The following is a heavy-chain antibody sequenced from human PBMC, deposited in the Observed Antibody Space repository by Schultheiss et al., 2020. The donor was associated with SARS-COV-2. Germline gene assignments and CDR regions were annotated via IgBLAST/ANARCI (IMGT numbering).Heavy chain of an antibody. Sequence: GGSLRLSCSGTGFTFSNYAMHWVRQAPGKGLEHVSGISSNGGSTYYADSVKGRFTISRDNAKNSLYLQMNSLRAEDTAVYYCARDRPAADPFDYWGQGTLVTVSS. J-gene: IGHJ4*02. CDR1: GFTFSNYA. CDR3: ARDRPAADPFDY. D-gene: IGHD2-2*01. V-gene: IGHV3-64*04. CDR2: ISSNGGST.